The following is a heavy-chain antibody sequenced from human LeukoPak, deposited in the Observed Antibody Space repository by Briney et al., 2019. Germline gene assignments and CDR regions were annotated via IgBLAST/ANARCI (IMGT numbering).Heavy chain of an antibody. CDR2: IYYSGST. D-gene: IGHD3-16*01. CDR3: ARDPSLRSTKTGGMDV. Sequence: PSETLSLTCTVSGGSISSGGYYWSWIRQHPGKGLEWIGYIYYSGSTYYNPSLKSRVTISVDTSKNQFSPKLSSVTAADTAVYYCARDPSLRSTKTGGMDVWGQGTTVTVSS. V-gene: IGHV4-31*03. J-gene: IGHJ6*02. CDR1: GGSISSGGYY.